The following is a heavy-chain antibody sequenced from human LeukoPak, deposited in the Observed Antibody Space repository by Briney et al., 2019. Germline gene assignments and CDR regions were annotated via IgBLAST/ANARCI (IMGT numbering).Heavy chain of an antibody. CDR2: ISSSSSYI. J-gene: IGHJ5*02. CDR1: GFTFSSYS. CDR3: ARRELASREGWFDP. V-gene: IGHV3-21*01. Sequence: GGSLRLSCAASGFTFSSYSVNWVRQAPGKGLEWVSSISSSSSYIYYADSVKGRFTISRDNAKNSLYLQMNSLRAEDTAVYYCARRELASREGWFDPWGQGTLVTVSS. D-gene: IGHD6-6*01.